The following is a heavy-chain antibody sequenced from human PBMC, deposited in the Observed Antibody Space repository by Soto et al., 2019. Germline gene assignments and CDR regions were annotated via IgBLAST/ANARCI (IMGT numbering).Heavy chain of an antibody. CDR1: GYTFTSYG. CDR2: ISAHNDNT. CDR3: ARGRYGDY. Sequence: QVNLVQSGAEVRKPGASVKVSCKGSGYTFTSYGIAWVRQAPGQGLEWMGWISAHNDNTNYAQKVQGRVTVTRETSTSTAYMELRNLRSDDTAVYYCARGRYGDYWGQGALVTVSS. D-gene: IGHD1-1*01. V-gene: IGHV1-18*01. J-gene: IGHJ4*02.